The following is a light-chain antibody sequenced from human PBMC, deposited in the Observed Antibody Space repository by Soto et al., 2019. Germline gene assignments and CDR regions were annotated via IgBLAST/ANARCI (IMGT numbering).Light chain of an antibody. V-gene: IGKV3-15*01. CDR3: QQYNNWPPWT. CDR1: QSVGSY. J-gene: IGKJ1*01. CDR2: GAS. Sequence: ETVMTLSPVTLSLSPGERATLSCRASQSVGSYLAWFQQKPGQAPRLLIHGASTRATDIPARFSGSGSGTEFTLTISSLQSEDFAVYDCQQYNNWPPWTLGQGTKVDIK.